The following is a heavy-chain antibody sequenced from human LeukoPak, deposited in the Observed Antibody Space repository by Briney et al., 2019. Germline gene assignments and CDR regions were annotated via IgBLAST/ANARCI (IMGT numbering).Heavy chain of an antibody. Sequence: PGGSLRLSCAASGFTFSNYAMNWVRQAPGKGLEWVSAISGSGGTTYYADSVKGRFTISRDNSKNTLYLQMHSLRAEDTAVYYCTKGNGYTGYDFEYWGRGSLVTVSS. J-gene: IGHJ4*02. V-gene: IGHV3-23*01. CDR2: ISGSGGTT. CDR1: GFTFSNYA. CDR3: TKGNGYTGYDFEY. D-gene: IGHD5-12*01.